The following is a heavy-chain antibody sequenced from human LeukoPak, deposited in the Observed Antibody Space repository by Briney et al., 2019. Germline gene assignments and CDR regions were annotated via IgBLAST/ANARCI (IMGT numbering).Heavy chain of an antibody. CDR2: MNPNSGNT. CDR3: ARGIAAAGSYYFDY. D-gene: IGHD6-13*01. CDR1: GYTFTSYD. Sequence: GASVKVSCKASGYTFTSYDINWVRQATGQGLEWMGWMNPNSGNTGYARKFQGRVTITRNTSISTAYMELSSLRSEDTAVYYCARGIAAAGSYYFDYWGQGTLVTVSS. J-gene: IGHJ4*02. V-gene: IGHV1-8*03.